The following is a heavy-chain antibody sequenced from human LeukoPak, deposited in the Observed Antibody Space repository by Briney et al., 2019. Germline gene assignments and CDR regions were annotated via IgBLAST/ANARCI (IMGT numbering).Heavy chain of an antibody. V-gene: IGHV3-48*03. Sequence: QPGGSLILSCTTSGFAFSDYEFSWVRQAPGKGLEWVASITGLGSMEYYAQSVKGRFTISRDNARKSFYLQMTSLRPEDTAVYYCIREKNRDMGGEAIMGGDPYDFWGQGTLVTVSS. CDR2: ITGLGSME. D-gene: IGHD1-26*01. J-gene: IGHJ4*02. CDR3: IREKNRDMGGEAIMGGDPYDF. CDR1: GFAFSDYE.